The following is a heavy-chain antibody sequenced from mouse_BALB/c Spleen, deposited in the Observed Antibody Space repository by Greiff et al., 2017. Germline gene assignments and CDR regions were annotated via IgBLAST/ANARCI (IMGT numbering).Heavy chain of an antibody. CDR2: INPSNGGT. J-gene: IGHJ1*01. CDR1: GYTFTSYY. Sequence: QVQLQQSGAELVKPGASVKLSCKASGYTFTSYYMYWVKQRPGQGLEWIGEINPSNGGTNFNEKFKSKATLTVDKSSSTAYMQLSSLTSEDSAVYYGTISGNYPYWYFDVWGAGTTVTVSS. D-gene: IGHD2-1*01. V-gene: IGHV1S16*01. CDR3: TISGNYPYWYFDV.